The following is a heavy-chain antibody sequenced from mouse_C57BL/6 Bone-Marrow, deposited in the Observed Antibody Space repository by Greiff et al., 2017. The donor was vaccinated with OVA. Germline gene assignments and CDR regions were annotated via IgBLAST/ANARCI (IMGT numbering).Heavy chain of an antibody. J-gene: IGHJ2*01. CDR2: INPGSGGT. CDR3: AREGFFDY. CDR1: GYAFTNYL. Sequence: VKLMESGAELVRPGTSVKVSCKASGYAFTNYLIEWVKQRPGQGLEWIGVINPGSGGTNYNEKFKGKATLTADKSSSTAYMQLSSLTSEDSAVYFCAREGFFDYWGQGTTLTVSS. D-gene: IGHD3-3*01. V-gene: IGHV1-54*01.